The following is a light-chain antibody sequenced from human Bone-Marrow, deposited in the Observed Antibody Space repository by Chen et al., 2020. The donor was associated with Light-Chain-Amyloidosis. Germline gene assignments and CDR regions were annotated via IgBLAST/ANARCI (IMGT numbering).Light chain of an antibody. CDR1: SSDVGGYNY. J-gene: IGLJ3*02. CDR3: SSYTSSSTRV. Sequence: QSALTQPASVSGSPGQSITISCTGTSSDVGGYNYVSWYQQHPGKAPNLMIHDVSNRPSGVSNRFSGSKSGNTASLTISGLQAEDEADYYCSSYTSSSTRVFGGGTKLTVL. V-gene: IGLV2-14*01. CDR2: DVS.